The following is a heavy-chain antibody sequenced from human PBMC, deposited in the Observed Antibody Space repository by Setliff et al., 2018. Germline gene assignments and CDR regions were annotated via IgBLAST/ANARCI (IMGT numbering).Heavy chain of an antibody. D-gene: IGHD6-19*01. CDR2: IHYTGST. CDR3: ARNGPQIYSSGWFDC. Sequence: SETLSLTCTVSGDSLSSGPYYWTWVRQPAGKGLEWIGHIHYTGSTNYNPSLKSRVTLSVDTSKNQFSLKLTSVTAADTAVYYCARNGPQIYSSGWFDCWGQGTLVTVSS. J-gene: IGHJ4*02. CDR1: GDSLSSGPYY. V-gene: IGHV4-61*10.